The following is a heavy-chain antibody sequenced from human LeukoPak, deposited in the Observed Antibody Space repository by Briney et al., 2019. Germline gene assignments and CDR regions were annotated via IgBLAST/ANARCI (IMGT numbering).Heavy chain of an antibody. CDR1: GYTFTTYE. D-gene: IGHD3-22*01. Sequence: ASVKVSCRASGYTFTTYEINWVRQASGQGLEWMGWMNPDSGDTAYSQKFQDRISITRSTSISTAYMELSSLRTEDTAVYYCGRGLGTYDSSELTWPMISFWGQGTVVTVSS. CDR3: GRGLGTYDSSELTWPMISF. CDR2: MNPDSGDT. V-gene: IGHV1-8*01. J-gene: IGHJ4*02.